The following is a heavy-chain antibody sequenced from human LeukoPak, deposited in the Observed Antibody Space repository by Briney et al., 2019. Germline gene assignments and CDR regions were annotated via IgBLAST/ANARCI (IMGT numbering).Heavy chain of an antibody. CDR2: ISSSSSYI. CDR3: ASTQYYYDSSGYHHPGY. Sequence: GGSLRLSCAASGFTFSSYSMNWVRQAPGKGLEWVSSISSSSSYIYYADSVKGRFTISRDNAKNSLYLQMNSLRAEDTAVYYYASTQYYYDSSGYHHPGYWGQGTLVTVSS. J-gene: IGHJ4*02. V-gene: IGHV3-21*01. CDR1: GFTFSSYS. D-gene: IGHD3-22*01.